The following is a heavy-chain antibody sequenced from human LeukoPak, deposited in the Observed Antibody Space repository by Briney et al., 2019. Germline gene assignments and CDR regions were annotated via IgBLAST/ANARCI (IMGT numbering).Heavy chain of an antibody. Sequence: PGGSLRLSCEASGFTVSSTHMDRVRQAPGKGLERVSAISGSGGSTYYADSVKGRFTISRDNSKNTLYLQMNSLRAEDTAVYYCAKDLTIYDSKQGDAPPEYYFDYWGQGTLVTVSS. J-gene: IGHJ4*02. CDR1: GFTVSSTH. CDR2: ISGSGGST. V-gene: IGHV3-23*01. CDR3: AKDLTIYDSKQGDAPPEYYFDY. D-gene: IGHD3-22*01.